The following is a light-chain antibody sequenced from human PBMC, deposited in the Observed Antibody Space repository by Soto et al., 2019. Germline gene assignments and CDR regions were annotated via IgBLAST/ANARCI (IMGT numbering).Light chain of an antibody. CDR2: AAS. V-gene: IGKV1-8*01. CDR1: QGISSY. Sequence: AIRMTQPPSSFSASTGDRVTITCRASQGISSYLAWYQQKPGKAPKLLIYAASTLQSGVPSRFSGSGSGTDFTLTISCLQYEDFETYYCQQYYSYPRTLGQGTKVDIK. J-gene: IGKJ1*01. CDR3: QQYYSYPRT.